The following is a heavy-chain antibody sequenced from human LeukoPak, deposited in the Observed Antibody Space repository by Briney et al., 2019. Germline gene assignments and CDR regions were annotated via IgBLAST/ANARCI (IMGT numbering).Heavy chain of an antibody. V-gene: IGHV1-69*05. J-gene: IGHJ6*03. D-gene: IGHD2-21*02. CDR2: IIPIFGTA. CDR3: ARGPFKSYCGGDCYALRYYYYYMDV. Sequence: SVKVSCKASGGTFSSYAISLVRQAPGQGLEWMGGIIPIFGTANYAQKFQGRVTITTDESTSTAYMELSSLRSEDTAVYYCARGPFKSYCGGDCYALRYYYYYMDVWGKGTTVTVSS. CDR1: GGTFSSYA.